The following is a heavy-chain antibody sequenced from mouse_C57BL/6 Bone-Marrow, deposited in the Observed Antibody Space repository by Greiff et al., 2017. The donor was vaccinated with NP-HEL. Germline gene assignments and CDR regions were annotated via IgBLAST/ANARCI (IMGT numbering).Heavy chain of an antibody. D-gene: IGHD1-1*01. CDR2: IDPSDSYT. J-gene: IGHJ4*01. CDR3: AVYGSSQYYYAMDY. V-gene: IGHV1-59*01. CDR1: GYTFTSYW. Sequence: QVQLQQPGAELVRPGTSVKLSCKASGYTFTSYWMHWVKPRPGQGLEWIGVIDPSDSYTTYNQKFKGKATLTVDTSSSTAYMQLSSLTSEDSAVYYCAVYGSSQYYYAMDYWGQGTSVTVSS.